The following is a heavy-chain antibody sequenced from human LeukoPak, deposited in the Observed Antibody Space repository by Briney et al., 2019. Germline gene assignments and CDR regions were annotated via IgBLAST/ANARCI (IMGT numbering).Heavy chain of an antibody. CDR2: ISARGDST. Sequence: QAGGSLRLSCAASGFTFSDHAMIWVRQAPGKGLEWVSGISARGDSTNYADSVKGRSTISREWSRNTLYLQMNSLRVEDSAVYYCAKDLGRFGVGVSLDFWGLGTLVTVAS. J-gene: IGHJ4*02. V-gene: IGHV3-23*01. CDR3: AKDLGRFGVGVSLDF. D-gene: IGHD3-3*01. CDR1: GFTFSDHA.